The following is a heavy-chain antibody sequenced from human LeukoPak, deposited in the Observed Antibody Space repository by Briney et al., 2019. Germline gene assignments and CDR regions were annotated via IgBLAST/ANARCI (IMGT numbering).Heavy chain of an antibody. J-gene: IGHJ4*02. D-gene: IGHD3-10*01. V-gene: IGHV3-30*04. CDR3: ARERRSYGSGTYYFDY. CDR1: GFTFSSYA. Sequence: QPGGSLRLSCAASGFTFSSYAMHWVRQAPGKGLEWVAVISYDGSNKYYADSVKGRFTISRDNSKNTLCLQMNSLRAEDTAVYYCARERRSYGSGTYYFDYWGQGTLVTVSS. CDR2: ISYDGSNK.